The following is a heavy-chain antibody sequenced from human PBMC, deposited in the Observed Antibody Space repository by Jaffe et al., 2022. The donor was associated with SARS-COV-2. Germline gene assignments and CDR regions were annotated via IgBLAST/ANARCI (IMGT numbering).Heavy chain of an antibody. Sequence: EVQLLESGGGLVQPGGSLRLSCAASGFTFSSYAMSWVRQAPGKGLEWVSAISGSGGSTYYADSVKGRFTISRDNSKNTLYLQMNSLRAEDTAVYYCAKDQSGISSSWFRGYFDYWGQGTLVTVSS. J-gene: IGHJ4*02. V-gene: IGHV3-23*01. D-gene: IGHD6-13*01. CDR2: ISGSGGST. CDR3: AKDQSGISSSWFRGYFDY. CDR1: GFTFSSYA.